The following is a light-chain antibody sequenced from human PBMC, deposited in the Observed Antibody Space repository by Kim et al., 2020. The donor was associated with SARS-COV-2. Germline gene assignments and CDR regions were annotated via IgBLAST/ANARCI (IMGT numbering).Light chain of an antibody. CDR1: SSDVGGYNY. CDR3: SSYTSSSTLEV. V-gene: IGLV2-14*03. J-gene: IGLJ1*01. Sequence: QSITISCTGTSSDVGGYNYVSWYQQHPGKVPNLMIFDVSNRPSGVSNRFSGSKSGNTASLTISGLQAEDEADYYCSSYTSSSTLEVFGTGTKVTVL. CDR2: DVS.